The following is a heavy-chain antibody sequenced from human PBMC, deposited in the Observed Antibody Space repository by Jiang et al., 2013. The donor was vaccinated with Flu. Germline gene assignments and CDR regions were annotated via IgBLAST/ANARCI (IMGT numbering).Heavy chain of an antibody. V-gene: IGHV3-9*01. J-gene: IGHJ5*02. CDR3: AKDKGKQWLFNWFDP. D-gene: IGHD6-19*01. Sequence: QLVESGGGFVQPGRSLRLSCAASGFTFDDFAMHWVRQAPGKGLEWVSGISWNSGTKAYADSVKGRFTISRDNAKNSLYLQMNSLRGEDTAFYYCAKDKGKQWLFNWFDPW. CDR2: ISWNSGTK. CDR1: GFTFDDFA.